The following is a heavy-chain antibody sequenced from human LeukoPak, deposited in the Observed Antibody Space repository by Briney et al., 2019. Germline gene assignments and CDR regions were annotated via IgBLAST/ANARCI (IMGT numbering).Heavy chain of an antibody. D-gene: IGHD3-22*01. J-gene: IGHJ5*02. CDR1: GYTFTGYY. CDR2: INPNSGGP. V-gene: IGHV1-2*02. Sequence: ASVKVSCKASGYTFTGYYMHWVRQAPGQGLEGMGWINPNSGGPNYAQKFQGRVTMTRDTSISTAYMELSRLRSDDTAVYYCARETDYYDSSGYYRTYNWFDPWGQGTLVTVSS. CDR3: ARETDYYDSSGYYRTYNWFDP.